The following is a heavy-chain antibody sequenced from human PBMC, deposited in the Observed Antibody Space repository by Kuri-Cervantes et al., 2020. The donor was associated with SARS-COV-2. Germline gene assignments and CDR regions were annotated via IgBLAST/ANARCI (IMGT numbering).Heavy chain of an antibody. CDR1: GFTFGDYA. D-gene: IGHD3-3*01. V-gene: IGHV3-49*04. Sequence: GGSLRLSCTASGFTFGDYAMSWVRQAPGKGLEWVGFIRSKAYGGTTEYAASVKGRFTISRDDSKSIAYLQMNSLKTEDTAVYYCTTGLRDYDFWSGHPIFDYWGQGTLVTVSS. J-gene: IGHJ4*02. CDR3: TTGLRDYDFWSGHPIFDY. CDR2: IRSKAYGGTT.